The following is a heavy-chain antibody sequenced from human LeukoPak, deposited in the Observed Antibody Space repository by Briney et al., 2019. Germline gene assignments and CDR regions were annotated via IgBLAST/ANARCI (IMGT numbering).Heavy chain of an antibody. D-gene: IGHD2-2*01. CDR3: ASSEKVPFNY. Sequence: SETLSLTCSVSGASISSGDFYCSWIRQPPGKGLEWIGSIYYSGSTYYNPSLKSRVTISVDTSKNQFSLKLSSVTAADTAVYYCASSEKVPFNYWGQGTLVTVSS. J-gene: IGHJ4*02. V-gene: IGHV4-39*01. CDR2: IYYSGST. CDR1: GASISSGDFY.